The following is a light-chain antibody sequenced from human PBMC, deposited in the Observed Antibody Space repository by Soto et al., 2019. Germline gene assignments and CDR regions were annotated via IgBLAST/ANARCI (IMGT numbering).Light chain of an antibody. Sequence: EIVMTQSPGTLSVSPGERATLFCRASQSVISSLAWYQQKPGQAPRLFIYDASTRATGIPARFSGSGSGTEFTLTISSLQSEDFAVYYCQQYNSWPETFGQGTKVDNK. CDR2: DAS. CDR1: QSVISS. J-gene: IGKJ1*01. V-gene: IGKV3-15*01. CDR3: QQYNSWPET.